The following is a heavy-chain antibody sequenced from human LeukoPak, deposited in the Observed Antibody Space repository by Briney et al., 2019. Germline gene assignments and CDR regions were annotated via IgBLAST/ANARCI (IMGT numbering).Heavy chain of an antibody. CDR3: ARMYYDILTGYWIFDY. V-gene: IGHV3-21*01. CDR1: GFTFSSYS. J-gene: IGHJ4*02. Sequence: GGSLRLSCAASGFTFSSYSMNWVRQAPGKGLEWASSISSSSSYIYYADSVKGRFTISRDNAKNSLYLQMNSLRAEDTAVYYCARMYYDILTGYWIFDYWGQGTLVTVSS. D-gene: IGHD3-9*01. CDR2: ISSSSSYI.